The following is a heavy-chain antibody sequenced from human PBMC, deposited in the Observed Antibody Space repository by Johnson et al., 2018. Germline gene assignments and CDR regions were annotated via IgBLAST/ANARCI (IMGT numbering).Heavy chain of an antibody. CDR2: IWYDGSNK. CDR1: GFTFSSYG. D-gene: IGHD6-13*01. CDR3: ARDDRYSSSWDVFGDLYYDDGMDV. V-gene: IGHV3-33*01. Sequence: VQLVESGGGVVQPGRSLRLSCAASGFTFSSYGMHWVRQAPGQGLEWVAVIWYDGSNKYYADSVKGRFTISSDNSKTTLYLQMNSLRAEDTAVYYCARDDRYSSSWDVFGDLYYDDGMDVWGQGSTVTGAS. J-gene: IGHJ6*02.